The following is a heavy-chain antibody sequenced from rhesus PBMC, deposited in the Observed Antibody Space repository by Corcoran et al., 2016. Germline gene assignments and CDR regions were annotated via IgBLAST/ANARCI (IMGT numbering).Heavy chain of an antibody. J-gene: IGHJ1*01. CDR2: IYCSSGTT. V-gene: IGHV4-160*01. Sequence: QVQLQESGPGLVKPSETLSLTCAVSGGSISSNYWSWIRQPPGKGLEWIGYIYCSSGTTYYNPSLKSRVTISTCTAKNLFTLKRSSVTAADTAVYYCARSYSSWSGLYFEFWGQGALVTVSS. CDR1: GGSISSNY. CDR3: ARSYSSWSGLYFEF. D-gene: IGHD6-13*01.